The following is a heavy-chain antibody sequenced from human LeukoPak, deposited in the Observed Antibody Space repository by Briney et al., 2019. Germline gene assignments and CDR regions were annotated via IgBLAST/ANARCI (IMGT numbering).Heavy chain of an antibody. CDR2: ISSSSSYI. Sequence: GSLRLSCAASGFTFSSYSMNWVRQAPGKGLEWVSSISSSSSYIYYADSVKGRFTISRDNAKNSLYLQMNSLRAEDTAVYYCARASIGSGWYWDYWGQGTLVTVSS. CDR3: ARASIGSGWYWDY. J-gene: IGHJ4*02. V-gene: IGHV3-21*01. CDR1: GFTFSSYS. D-gene: IGHD6-19*01.